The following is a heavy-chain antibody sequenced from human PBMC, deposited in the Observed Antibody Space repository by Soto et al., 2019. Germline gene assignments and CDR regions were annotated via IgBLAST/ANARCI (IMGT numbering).Heavy chain of an antibody. V-gene: IGHV1-3*01. D-gene: IGHD3-10*01. CDR3: ARGITMVRGVITAPDY. Sequence: ASVKVSCKASGYTFTSYAMHWVRQAPGQRLEWMGWINAGNGNTKYSQKFQGRVTITRDTSASTAYMELSSLRSEDTAVYYCARGITMVRGVITAPDYWGQGTLVTVSS. CDR1: GYTFTSYA. CDR2: INAGNGNT. J-gene: IGHJ4*02.